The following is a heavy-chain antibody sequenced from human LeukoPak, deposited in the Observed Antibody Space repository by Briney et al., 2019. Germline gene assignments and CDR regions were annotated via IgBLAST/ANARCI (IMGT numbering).Heavy chain of an antibody. CDR1: GFSISNYW. Sequence: GGSLRLSCAASGFSISNYWMNWVRQAPGKGLEWLANIKQDGGAAHYADSVKGRFTISRDNSKNTLYLQMSSLRAEDTAVYYCAKALKNYYDSSGSMTPFDYWGQGTLVTVSS. CDR2: IKQDGGAA. V-gene: IGHV3-7*03. D-gene: IGHD3-22*01. J-gene: IGHJ4*02. CDR3: AKALKNYYDSSGSMTPFDY.